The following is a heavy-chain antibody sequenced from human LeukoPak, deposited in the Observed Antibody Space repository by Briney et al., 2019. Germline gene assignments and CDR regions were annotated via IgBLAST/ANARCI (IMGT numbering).Heavy chain of an antibody. CDR3: AKISNSLPDY. CDR2: ISGSGGST. V-gene: IGHV3-23*01. CDR1: GFTFSNYA. D-gene: IGHD2-21*01. J-gene: IGHJ4*02. Sequence: PGGSLRLSCAASGFTFSNYAMTWVRQAPGKGLEWVSAISGSGGSTYYADSVKGRFTISRDNSKNTLYLQMNSLRAEDTAVYYCAKISNSLPDYWGQGTLVTVSS.